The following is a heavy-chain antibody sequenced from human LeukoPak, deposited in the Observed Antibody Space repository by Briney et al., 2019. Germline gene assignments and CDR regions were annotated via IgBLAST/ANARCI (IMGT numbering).Heavy chain of an antibody. D-gene: IGHD3-10*01. CDR3: AKSPADSGANAFDI. J-gene: IGHJ3*02. Sequence: GGSLRLSCAASGFTFSSYAMSWVRQAPGKGLEWVSAISGGGGSTYYADSVKGRFTISRDNSKNTLYLQMSSLRAEDTAVYYCAKSPADSGANAFDIWGRGTVVTVSS. V-gene: IGHV3-23*01. CDR1: GFTFSSYA. CDR2: ISGGGGST.